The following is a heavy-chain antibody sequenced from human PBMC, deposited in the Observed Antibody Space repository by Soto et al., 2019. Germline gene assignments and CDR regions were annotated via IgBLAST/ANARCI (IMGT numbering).Heavy chain of an antibody. CDR1: GGTFSSYT. V-gene: IGHV1-69*02. CDR3: ARVDCSGGSCYPNGNGAFDI. CDR2: IIPILGIA. J-gene: IGHJ3*02. D-gene: IGHD2-15*01. Sequence: SVKVSCKASGGTFSSYTISWVRQAPGQGLEWMGRIIPILGIANYAQKFQGRVTITADKSTSTAYMELSSLRSEDTAVYYCARVDCSGGSCYPNGNGAFDIWGQGTMVTVSS.